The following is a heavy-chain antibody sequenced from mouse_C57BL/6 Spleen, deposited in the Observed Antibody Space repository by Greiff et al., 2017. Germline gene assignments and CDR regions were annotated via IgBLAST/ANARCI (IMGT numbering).Heavy chain of an antibody. V-gene: IGHV1-19*01. Sequence: EVQLQQSGPVLVKPGASVKMSCKASGYTFTDYYMNWVKQSHGKSLEWIGVINPYNGGTSYNQKFKGKATLTVDKSSSTAYMELNSLTSEDSAVXYCARSGDYDEGYWYCDVWGTGTTVTVSS. J-gene: IGHJ1*03. D-gene: IGHD2-4*01. CDR1: GYTFTDYY. CDR2: INPYNGGT. CDR3: ARSGDYDEGYWYCDV.